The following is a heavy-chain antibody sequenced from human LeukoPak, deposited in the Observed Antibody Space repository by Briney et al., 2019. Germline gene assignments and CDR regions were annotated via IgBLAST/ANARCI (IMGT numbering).Heavy chain of an antibody. V-gene: IGHV4-59*08. J-gene: IGHJ5*02. CDR3: AGPSKQLAS. D-gene: IGHD5-24*01. CDR1: GGSISNYY. CDR2: SYNSGNT. Sequence: PSETLSLTFTVSGGSISNYYWSWIRQPPGKGLEWIGYSYNSGNTNYNPSLRNRATISVDTSKNQFSLKLSSVTAADTAVYYCAGPSKQLASWGQGTLVTVSS.